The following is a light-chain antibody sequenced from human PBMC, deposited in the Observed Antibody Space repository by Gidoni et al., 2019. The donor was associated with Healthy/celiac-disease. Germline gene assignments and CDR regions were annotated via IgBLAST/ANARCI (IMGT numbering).Light chain of an antibody. CDR3: SSYTSSSSWV. Sequence: SGSPGQSITISCTGTSSDVGGYNYVSWYQQHPGKAPKLMIYDVSNRPSGVSNRFSGSKSGNTASLTISGLQAEDEADYYCSSYTSSSSWVFGGGTKLTVL. V-gene: IGLV2-14*04. CDR2: DVS. J-gene: IGLJ3*02. CDR1: SSDVGGYNY.